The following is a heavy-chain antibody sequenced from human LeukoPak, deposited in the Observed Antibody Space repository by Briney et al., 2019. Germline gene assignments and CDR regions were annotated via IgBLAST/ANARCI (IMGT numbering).Heavy chain of an antibody. J-gene: IGHJ4*02. CDR1: GGTFSSYA. D-gene: IGHD2-15*01. CDR2: ISAYNGNT. CDR3: ARDNRGYCSGGSCYSVDY. V-gene: IGHV1-18*01. Sequence: ASVKVSCKASGGTFSSYAISWVRQAPGQGLEGMGWISAYNGNTNYAQKLQGRVTMTTDTSTSTAYMELRSLRSDDTAVYYCARDNRGYCSGGSCYSVDYWGQGTLVTVSS.